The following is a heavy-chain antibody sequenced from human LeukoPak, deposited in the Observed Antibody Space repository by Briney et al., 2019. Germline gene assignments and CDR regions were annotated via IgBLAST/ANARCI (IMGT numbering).Heavy chain of an antibody. CDR2: IYYSGST. Sequence: SETLSLTCTVSGGSISSYHWSWIRQPPGKGLEWIGYIYYSGSTNYNPSLKSRVTLSVDTSKNQFSLKLSSVTAADTAVYYCARESLDGAGTFDYWGQGTLVTVSS. CDR3: ARESLDGAGTFDY. V-gene: IGHV4-59*01. D-gene: IGHD6-13*01. J-gene: IGHJ4*02. CDR1: GGSISSYH.